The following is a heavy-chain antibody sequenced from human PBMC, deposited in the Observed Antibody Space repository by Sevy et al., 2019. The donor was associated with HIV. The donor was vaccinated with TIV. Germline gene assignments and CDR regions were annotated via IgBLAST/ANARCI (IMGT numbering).Heavy chain of an antibody. CDR2: IYPGDSDT. V-gene: IGHV5-51*01. CDR1: GYSFTSYW. D-gene: IGHD2-21*02. CDR3: ARPLEGGGDWPGYFDY. J-gene: IGHJ4*02. Sequence: GESLKISCKGSGYSFTSYWIAWVRQMPGKGLELMGIIYPGDSDTRYSPSFQGQVTISADKSISTAYLQWSSLKASDTAMYYCARPLEGGGDWPGYFDYWGQGTLVTVSS.